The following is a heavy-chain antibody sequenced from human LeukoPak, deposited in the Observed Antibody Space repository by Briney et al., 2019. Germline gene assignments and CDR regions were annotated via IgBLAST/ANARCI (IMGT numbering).Heavy chain of an antibody. Sequence: ASETLSLTCAVYGGSFSGYYWSWIRQPPGKGLEWIGEINHSGSTNYNPSLKGRVTISVDTSKNQFSLKLSSVTAADTTVYYCARGVAGIPRTYNWFDPWGQGTLVTVSS. CDR2: INHSGST. CDR1: GGSFSGYY. J-gene: IGHJ5*02. CDR3: ARGVAGIPRTYNWFDP. D-gene: IGHD6-19*01. V-gene: IGHV4-34*01.